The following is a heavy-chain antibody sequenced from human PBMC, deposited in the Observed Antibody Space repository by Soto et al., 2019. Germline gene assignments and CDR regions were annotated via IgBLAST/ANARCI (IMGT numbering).Heavy chain of an antibody. V-gene: IGHV1-3*01. CDR2: INAGNGNT. CDR1: GYTFTSYA. Sequence: GASVKVSCKASGYTFTSYAMHWVRQAPGQRLEWMGWINAGNGNTKYSQKFQGRVTITRDTSASTAYMELSSLRSEDTAVYYCARTLRIAVAGTDYYYYGMDVWGQGTMVTVSS. D-gene: IGHD6-19*01. CDR3: ARTLRIAVAGTDYYYYGMDV. J-gene: IGHJ6*02.